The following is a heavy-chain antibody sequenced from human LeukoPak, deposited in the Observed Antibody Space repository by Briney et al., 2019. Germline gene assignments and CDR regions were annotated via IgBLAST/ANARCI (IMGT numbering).Heavy chain of an antibody. V-gene: IGHV4-30-2*01. D-gene: IGHD3-10*01. CDR3: ARLVPRYGSGSQSDY. CDR1: GDSISSGSYS. J-gene: IGHJ4*02. CDR2: INHSGST. Sequence: SETLSLTCAVSGDSISSGSYSWSWIRQPPGKGLEWIGEINHSGSTNYNPSLKSRVTISVDTSKNQFSLKLSSVTAADTAVYYCARLVPRYGSGSQSDYWGQGALVTVSS.